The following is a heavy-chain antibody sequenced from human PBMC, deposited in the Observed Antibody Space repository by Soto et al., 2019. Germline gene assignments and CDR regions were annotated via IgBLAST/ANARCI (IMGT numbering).Heavy chain of an antibody. CDR1: GGSLSGYY. D-gene: IGHD5-18*01. Sequence: PSETLSLTCAVYGGSLSGYYWSWIRQPPGKGLEWIGQINHSGSTNYNPSLKSRVTITVDTSKNQFSLKLSSVTAADTAVYFCAREQGGYSYGYAPFDYWGQGTLVTVS. CDR2: INHSGST. V-gene: IGHV4-34*01. CDR3: AREQGGYSYGYAPFDY. J-gene: IGHJ4*02.